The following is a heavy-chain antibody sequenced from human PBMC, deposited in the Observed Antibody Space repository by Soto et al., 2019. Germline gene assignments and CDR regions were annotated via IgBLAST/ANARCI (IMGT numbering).Heavy chain of an antibody. CDR1: GGSISRGDYY. J-gene: IGHJ5*02. D-gene: IGHD3-3*01. V-gene: IGHV4-30-4*01. Sequence: QVQLQESGPGLVKPSQTLSLTCTVSGGSISRGDYYWSWIRQPPGKGLEWIGYIYYSGSTFYKPSLKSRVTISVDTSKNQFSLKLSSVTAADTAVYYCARGTRRLLRFPNWFDPWGQGTLVTVSS. CDR3: ARGTRRLLRFPNWFDP. CDR2: IYYSGST.